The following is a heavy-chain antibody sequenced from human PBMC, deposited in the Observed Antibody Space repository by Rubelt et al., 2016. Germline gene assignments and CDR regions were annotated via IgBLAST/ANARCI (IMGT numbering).Heavy chain of an antibody. J-gene: IGHJ4*02. CDR3: ARETQPTVTTRGEVDY. CDR2: IYTSGST. CDR1: GGSISSYY. V-gene: IGHV4-4*07. Sequence: QVQLQESGPGLVKPSETLSLTCTVSGGSISSYYWSWIRQPAGKGLEWIGRIYTSGSTNYNPSLKSRVTMSVDTSKNQFSPKLSSVTPADTAVYYCARETQPTVTTRGEVDYWGQGTLVTVSS. D-gene: IGHD4-17*01.